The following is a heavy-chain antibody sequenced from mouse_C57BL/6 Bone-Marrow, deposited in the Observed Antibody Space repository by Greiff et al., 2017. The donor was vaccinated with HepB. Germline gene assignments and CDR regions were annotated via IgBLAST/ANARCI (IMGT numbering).Heavy chain of an antibody. CDR1: GYTFTSYW. V-gene: IGHV1-50*01. Sequence: QVQLKQPGAELVKPGASVKLSCKASGYTFTSYWMQWVKQRPGQGLEWIGEIDPSDSYTNYNQKFKGKATLTVDTSSSTAYMQLSSLTSEDSAVYYCARGIYYGSSNWYFDVWGTGTTVTVSS. D-gene: IGHD1-1*01. CDR2: IDPSDSYT. J-gene: IGHJ1*03. CDR3: ARGIYYGSSNWYFDV.